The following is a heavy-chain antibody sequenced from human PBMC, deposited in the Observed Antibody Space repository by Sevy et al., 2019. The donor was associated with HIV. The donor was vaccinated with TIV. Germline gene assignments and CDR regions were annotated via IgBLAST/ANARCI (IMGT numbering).Heavy chain of an antibody. D-gene: IGHD6-19*01. CDR2: ISYNGRSK. J-gene: IGHJ4*02. CDR3: ARGSGWRTEYYFDY. CDR1: GFTFSNYA. Sequence: GGSLRLSCAASGFTFSNYARYWVRQAPGKGLEWVALISYNGRSKDYSDSVKGRFTISRDSSNNNLYLQMNSLRAEDTAVYYCARGSGWRTEYYFDYWGQGILVTVSS. V-gene: IGHV3-30*04.